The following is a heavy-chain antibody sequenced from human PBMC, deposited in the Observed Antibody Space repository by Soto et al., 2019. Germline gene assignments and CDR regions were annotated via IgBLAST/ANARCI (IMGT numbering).Heavy chain of an antibody. V-gene: IGHV4-31*03. CDR2: IYYSGST. D-gene: IGHD2-15*01. Sequence: PSETLSLTCTVSGGSISSGGYYWSWTRQHPGKGLEWIGYIYYSGSTYYNPSLKSRVTISVDTSKNQFSLKLSSVTAADTAVYYCARGSGGSCPRYWGQGTLVTVSS. CDR3: ARGSGGSCPRY. CDR1: GGSISSGGYY. J-gene: IGHJ4*02.